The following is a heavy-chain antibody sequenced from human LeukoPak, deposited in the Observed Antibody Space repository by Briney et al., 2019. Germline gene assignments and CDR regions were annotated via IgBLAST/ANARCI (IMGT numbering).Heavy chain of an antibody. CDR3: ARGGHEGD. CDR1: GLTFSKSW. D-gene: IGHD3-16*01. V-gene: IGHV3-7*01. CDR2: INEDGTGT. Sequence: PPGGSLRLSCAASGLTFSKSWMSWVHQVPGKGLEWVALINEDGTGTYYMDSMKGRFTISRDNAKNSLYLQMNSLTAEDTAVYYCARGGHEGDWGQGTLVTVSS. J-gene: IGHJ4*02.